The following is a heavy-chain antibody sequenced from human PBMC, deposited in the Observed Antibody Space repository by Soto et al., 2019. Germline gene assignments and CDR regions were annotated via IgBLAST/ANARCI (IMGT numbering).Heavy chain of an antibody. CDR3: ARGIGFDYVN. Sequence: GGSLRLSCAVSGFNVRYYWMSWVRQAPGKGLEWVASIKEDGSEIYYMQSVRGRFAISRDSAGNALQLAMNYLSAEDTATYFCARGIGFDYVNWGQGTLVTVSS. V-gene: IGHV3-7*01. CDR1: GFNVRYYW. CDR2: IKEDGSEI. J-gene: IGHJ4*02. D-gene: IGHD3-16*01.